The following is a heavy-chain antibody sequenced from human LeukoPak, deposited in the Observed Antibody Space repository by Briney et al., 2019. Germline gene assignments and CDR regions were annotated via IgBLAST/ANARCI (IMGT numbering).Heavy chain of an antibody. CDR1: GGSMSSYY. Sequence: PETLSLTCTVSGGSMSSYYWSWIRQPPGKGLEWIGYIYYSGTTNYNPSLKSRVTISVDTSQNQFSLKLRSVTAADTAVYYCARDQRSASCYDFWGQGTLVTVSS. D-gene: IGHD2-2*01. CDR2: IYYSGTT. J-gene: IGHJ4*02. V-gene: IGHV4-59*01. CDR3: ARDQRSASCYDF.